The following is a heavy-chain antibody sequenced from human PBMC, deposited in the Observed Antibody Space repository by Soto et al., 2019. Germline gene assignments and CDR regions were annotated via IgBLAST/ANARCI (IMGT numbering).Heavy chain of an antibody. D-gene: IGHD3-10*01. J-gene: IGHJ4*02. CDR3: ARDRSSSDY. V-gene: IGHV1-18*01. CDR1: GYTFTDYG. CDR2: ISAYNGMT. Sequence: QVQLVQSGAEVKQPGASVKVSCKASGYTFTDYGISWVRQAPGQGLEWMGWISAYNGMTDYAQKFQDRVTMTTDTSTSTAYMELTSLSSDDTAMYYCARDRSSSDYWGQGTLVTVSS.